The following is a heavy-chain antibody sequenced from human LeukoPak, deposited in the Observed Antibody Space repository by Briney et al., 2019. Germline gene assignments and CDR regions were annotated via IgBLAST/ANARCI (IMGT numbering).Heavy chain of an antibody. Sequence: ASVKVSCKASGYTFAGYYMHWVRQAPGQGLEWMGWINPNSGGTSYAQRFQGRVTMTRDTSISTAYMELSSLRSDDTAVFYCARKGGAVLTGYHYWGQGTLVTVSS. CDR3: ARKGGAVLTGYHY. D-gene: IGHD3-9*01. J-gene: IGHJ4*02. CDR1: GYTFAGYY. CDR2: INPNSGGT. V-gene: IGHV1-2*02.